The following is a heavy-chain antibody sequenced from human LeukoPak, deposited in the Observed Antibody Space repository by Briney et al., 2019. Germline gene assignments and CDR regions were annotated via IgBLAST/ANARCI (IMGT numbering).Heavy chain of an antibody. CDR1: GGTFSSYA. D-gene: IGHD6-19*01. Sequence: SVKVSCKASGGTFSSYAISWVRQAPGQGLEWMGGIIPIFGTANYAQKFQGRVTITTDESTSTAYMELSSLRSEDTAVYYCATDRNSNGWYSHYYYMDVWGKGTTVTVSS. CDR3: ATDRNSNGWYSHYYYMDV. CDR2: IIPIFGTA. V-gene: IGHV1-69*05. J-gene: IGHJ6*03.